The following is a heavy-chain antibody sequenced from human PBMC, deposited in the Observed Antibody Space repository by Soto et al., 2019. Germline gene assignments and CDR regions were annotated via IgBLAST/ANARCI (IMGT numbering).Heavy chain of an antibody. CDR1: GFSLSTSGMR. J-gene: IGHJ3*02. CDR3: ARTAWAYYYDSSGYSMNAFDI. D-gene: IGHD3-22*01. CDR2: IDWDDDK. V-gene: IGHV2-70*04. Sequence: SGPTLVNPTQTLTLTCTFSGFSLSTSGMRVSWIRQPPGKALEWLARIDWDDDKFYSTSLKTRLTISKDTPKNQVVLTMTNMDPVDTATYYCARTAWAYYYDSSGYSMNAFDIWGQGTMVTVSS.